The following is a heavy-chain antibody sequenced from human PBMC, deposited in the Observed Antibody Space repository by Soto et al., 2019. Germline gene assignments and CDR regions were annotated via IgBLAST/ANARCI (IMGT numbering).Heavy chain of an antibody. Sequence: QVQLVESGGGVVQPGRSLRLSCAASGFTFRNYGMYWVRQAPGKGLEWVAVISYDGSNKYYADSVKGRFTISRDNSKNTLYVQMNSXRAXXXXXXXXXYSXYGYY. J-gene: IGHJ6*01. CDR3: XYSXYGYY. CDR2: ISYDGSNK. V-gene: IGHV3-30*03. D-gene: IGHD4-4*01. CDR1: GFTFRNYG.